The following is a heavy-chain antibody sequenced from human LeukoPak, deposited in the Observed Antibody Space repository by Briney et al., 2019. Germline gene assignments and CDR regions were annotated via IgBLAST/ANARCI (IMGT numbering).Heavy chain of an antibody. CDR3: AREHYGSGSYTRSLDY. J-gene: IGHJ4*02. CDR1: GFTFSSYA. CDR2: ISYDGSNK. D-gene: IGHD3-10*01. Sequence: GGSLRLSCAASGFTFSSYAMHWVRQAPGKGLEWVAVISYDGSNKYYADSVKGRFTISRDNSKNTLYLQMNSLRAEDTAVYYCAREHYGSGSYTRSLDYWGQGTLVTVSS. V-gene: IGHV3-30*04.